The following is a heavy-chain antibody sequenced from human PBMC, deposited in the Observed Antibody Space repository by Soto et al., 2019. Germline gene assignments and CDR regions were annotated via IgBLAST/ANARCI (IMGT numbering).Heavy chain of an antibody. J-gene: IGHJ4*02. V-gene: IGHV3-21*01. CDR2: ISSSSSYI. CDR1: GFTFSSYN. Sequence: EVQLVESGGGLVKPGGSLRLSCAASGFTFSSYNMNWVRQAPGKGLEWVSSISSSSSYIYYADSVKGRFTISRDNAKNSLYLQMNSLRAEDTAVYYCARSDSRALDYWGQGTLVTVSS. D-gene: IGHD6-13*01. CDR3: ARSDSRALDY.